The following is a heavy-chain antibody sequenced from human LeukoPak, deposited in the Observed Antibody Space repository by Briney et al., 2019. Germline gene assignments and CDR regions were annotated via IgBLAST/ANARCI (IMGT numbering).Heavy chain of an antibody. V-gene: IGHV4-59*11. J-gene: IGHJ4*02. CDR3: ARDGYGGNEAFDY. Sequence: PSETLSLTCTVSGGSIKSHFWSWVRQPPGKRLEWIGYMFHSGTTNYNPSLKSRVTISVDTSKNQFPLRLTSVTAADTAVYYCARDGYGGNEAFDYWGQGTLVTVSS. CDR2: MFHSGTT. CDR1: GGSIKSHF. D-gene: IGHD4-23*01.